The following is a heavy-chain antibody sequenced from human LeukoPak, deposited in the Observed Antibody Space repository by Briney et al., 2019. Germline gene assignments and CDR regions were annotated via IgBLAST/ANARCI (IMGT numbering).Heavy chain of an antibody. CDR2: ISGSGGST. V-gene: IGHV3-23*01. Sequence: GGSLRLSCAASGFTFSSYAMSWVRQAPGKGLEWVSAISGSGGSTYYADSVKGRFTISRDNSKNTLYLQMNSLGAEDTAVYYCAKGRVGVRGVLASWGQGTLVTVSS. D-gene: IGHD3-10*01. CDR1: GFTFSSYA. J-gene: IGHJ5*02. CDR3: AKGRVGVRGVLAS.